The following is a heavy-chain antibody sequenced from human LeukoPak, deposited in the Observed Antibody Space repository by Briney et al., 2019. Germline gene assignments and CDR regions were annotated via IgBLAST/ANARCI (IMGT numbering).Heavy chain of an antibody. J-gene: IGHJ4*02. V-gene: IGHV1-8*03. CDR1: GYTFTSYD. Sequence: EASVKVSCKASGYTFTSYDINWVRQATGQGLEWMGWMNPNSGNTGYAQKFQGRVTITRNTSISTAYMELSSLRSEDTAVYYCARDRYYYGSGSYFLFDWWGQGTLVTVSS. CDR3: ARDRYYYGSGSYFLFDW. D-gene: IGHD3-10*01. CDR2: MNPNSGNT.